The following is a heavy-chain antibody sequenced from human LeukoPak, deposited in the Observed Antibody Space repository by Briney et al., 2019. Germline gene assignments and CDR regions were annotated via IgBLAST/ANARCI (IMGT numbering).Heavy chain of an antibody. CDR2: ISGRSDIT. V-gene: IGHV3-23*01. CDR3: AKVGEKLVIMGGAFDI. Sequence: GGSLRLSCAASGFTFHSFAMNWVRQAPGKGLEWVSTISGRSDITYSAGSVKGRFTISRDNSKSILYLEMNSLRVDDTAIYYCAKVGEKLVIMGGAFDIWGQGTVVTVSS. D-gene: IGHD2-8*01. CDR1: GFTFHSFA. J-gene: IGHJ3*02.